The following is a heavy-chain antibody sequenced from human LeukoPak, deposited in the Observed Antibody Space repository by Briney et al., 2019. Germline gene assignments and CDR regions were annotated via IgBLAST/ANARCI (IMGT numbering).Heavy chain of an antibody. Sequence: GGSLRLSCAASGFTFSSYWMNWVRQAPGKGLEWVANIKQDGSERDYVDSVKGRFTISRDNAKNSLYLQMNSLRAEDTAVYFCARVSSLAVAGFFDYWGQGILVTVSS. CDR1: GFTFSSYW. D-gene: IGHD6-19*01. CDR2: IKQDGSER. CDR3: ARVSSLAVAGFFDY. V-gene: IGHV3-7*01. J-gene: IGHJ4*02.